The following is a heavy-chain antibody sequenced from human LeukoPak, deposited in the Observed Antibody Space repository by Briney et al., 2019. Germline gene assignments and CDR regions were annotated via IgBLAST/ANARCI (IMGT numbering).Heavy chain of an antibody. V-gene: IGHV3-48*03. D-gene: IGHD2-2*01. CDR1: RFPFSVYE. CDR3: AREGDIVVVPAAPGDV. CDR2: IASSGTTK. Sequence: GGSLRLSCAVSRFPFSVYEMNWVRQAPGKGLEWVSNIASSGTTKYYADSVKGRFSISRDNAKSSLYLQMNSLRVEDTAVYYCAREGDIVVVPAAPGDVWGKGTTVTVSS. J-gene: IGHJ6*04.